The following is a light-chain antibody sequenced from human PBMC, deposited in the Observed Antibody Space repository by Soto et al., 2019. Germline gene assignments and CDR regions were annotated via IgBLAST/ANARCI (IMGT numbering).Light chain of an antibody. CDR1: SSDVGGYNY. CDR3: SSFRRSNSFV. Sequence: QSAVTQPAYVSGSPGESITISYTGTSSDVGGYNYVSWYQQHPGKAPKLMIYDVSHRPSGISNRFSGSKSGNTASLTISGLQAEDEADYFCSSFRRSNSFVFGTGTKVTVL. J-gene: IGLJ1*01. CDR2: DVS. V-gene: IGLV2-14*03.